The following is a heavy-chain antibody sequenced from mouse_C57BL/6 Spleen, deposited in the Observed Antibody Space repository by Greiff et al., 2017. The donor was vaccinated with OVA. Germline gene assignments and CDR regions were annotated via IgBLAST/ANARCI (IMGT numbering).Heavy chain of an antibody. CDR1: GYTFTDHT. CDR3: SRMGTGYYAMDD. Sequence: QVQLQQSDAGLVKPGASVKISCKVSGYTFTDHTIHWMKQRPEQGLEWIGYIYPRDGSTKYNETFKGKATLTADKSSSTADMQLNNLTSEDYAVYICSRMGTGYYAMDDWGQGTSVTVSS. D-gene: IGHD3-3*01. CDR2: IYPRDGST. J-gene: IGHJ4*01. V-gene: IGHV1-78*01.